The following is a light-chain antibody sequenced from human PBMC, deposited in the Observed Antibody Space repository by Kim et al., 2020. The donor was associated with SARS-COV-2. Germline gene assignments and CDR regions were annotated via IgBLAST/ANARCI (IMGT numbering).Light chain of an antibody. CDR2: GAS. J-gene: IGKJ5*01. V-gene: IGKV3-20*01. Sequence: DIVLTQSPATLSLSPGERATLSCRTSHTVSSTSLAWYQQRPGQSPRLLIYGASIRATGIPDRFSGSGSGTDFTLTISRLEPEDFAVYYCQQYGTSLFTFGQGTRLEIK. CDR3: QQYGTSLFT. CDR1: HTVSSTS.